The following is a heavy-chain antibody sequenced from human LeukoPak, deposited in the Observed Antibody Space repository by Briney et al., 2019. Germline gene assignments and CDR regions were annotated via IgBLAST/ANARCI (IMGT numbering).Heavy chain of an antibody. D-gene: IGHD3-10*01. V-gene: IGHV1-2*02. Sequence: ASVKVSCKASGYTFTDFFIHWVRQAPGQGLEWMGWINPNSGGTNYAQKFQGRVTMTRDTSTSTAYMELSRLRSDHTAVYYCARNLWFGESSDAFDIWGEGTMVTVS. J-gene: IGHJ3*02. CDR2: INPNSGGT. CDR1: GYTFTDFF. CDR3: ARNLWFGESSDAFDI.